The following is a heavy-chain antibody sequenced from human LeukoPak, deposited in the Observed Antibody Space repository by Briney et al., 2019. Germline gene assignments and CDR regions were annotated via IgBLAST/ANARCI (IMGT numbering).Heavy chain of an antibody. J-gene: IGHJ4*02. CDR1: GGSFSGYY. D-gene: IGHD2-15*01. CDR3: ARGIDCSGGSCYSNYFDY. Sequence: SETLSLTCAVYGGSFSGYYWSWIRQPPGKGLEWIGEINHSGSTNYNPSLKSRVTISVDTSKNQFSLKLSPVTAADTAVYYCARGIDCSGGSCYSNYFDYWGQGTLVTVSS. CDR2: INHSGST. V-gene: IGHV4-34*01.